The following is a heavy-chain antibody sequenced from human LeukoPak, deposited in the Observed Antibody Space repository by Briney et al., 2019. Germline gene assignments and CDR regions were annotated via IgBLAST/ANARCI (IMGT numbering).Heavy chain of an antibody. CDR3: AGGSVLRYFDC. J-gene: IGHJ4*02. CDR2: IYYSGST. D-gene: IGHD3-9*01. Sequence: SETLSLTCTVSGGSISSYYWSWIRQPPGKGLEWIGYIYYSGSTNYNPSLKSRVTISVDTSKNQFALKLSSVTAADTAVYYCAGGSVLRYFDCWGQGTLVTVSS. CDR1: GGSISSYY. V-gene: IGHV4-59*01.